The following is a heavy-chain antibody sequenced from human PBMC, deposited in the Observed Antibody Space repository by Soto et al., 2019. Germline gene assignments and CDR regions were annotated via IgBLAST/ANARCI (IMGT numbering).Heavy chain of an antibody. CDR2: IYYSGSS. Sequence: PSETLSLTCTVSCGSISNSNDYWGCIRQPPGKGLEWIGNIYYSGSSYYNPSLKSRVTISVDTSKNQFSLKLNFVTAADTAIYYCAKYNRDRGWYVFDYWGQGSLVTVSS. J-gene: IGHJ4*02. CDR1: CGSISNSNDY. CDR3: AKYNRDRGWYVFDY. V-gene: IGHV4-39*07. D-gene: IGHD6-19*01.